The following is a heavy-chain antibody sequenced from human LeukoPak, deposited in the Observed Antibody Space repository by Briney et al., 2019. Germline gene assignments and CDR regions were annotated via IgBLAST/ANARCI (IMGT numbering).Heavy chain of an antibody. J-gene: IGHJ4*02. CDR3: AKGDSHYYDRSGYYGPFDF. V-gene: IGHV3-23*01. Sequence: GGSLRLSCAASGFTFSSYAMSWVRQAPGKGLEWVSAISGSGGSTYYADSVKGRFTISRDNSKNTLHLQMNSLRAEDTAVYYCAKGDSHYYDRSGYYGPFDFWGQGTLATVSP. CDR2: ISGSGGST. D-gene: IGHD3-22*01. CDR1: GFTFSSYA.